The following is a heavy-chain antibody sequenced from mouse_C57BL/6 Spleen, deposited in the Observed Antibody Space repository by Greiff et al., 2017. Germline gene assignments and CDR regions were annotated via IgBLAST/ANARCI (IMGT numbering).Heavy chain of an antibody. V-gene: IGHV2-2*01. CDR1: GFSLTSYG. CDR2: IWSGGST. J-gene: IGHJ3*01. D-gene: IGHD2-4*01. Sequence: QVQLQQSGPGLGQPSQSLSITCTVSGFSLTSYGVHWVRQSPGKGLEWLGVIWSGGSTDYNAAFISGLSISKDNSKIQVFFKINSLQADDTAIYYCARISYYDYDGFAYWGQGTLVTVSA. CDR3: ARISYYDYDGFAY.